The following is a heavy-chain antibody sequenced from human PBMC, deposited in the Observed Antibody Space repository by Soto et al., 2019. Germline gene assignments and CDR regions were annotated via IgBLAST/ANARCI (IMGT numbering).Heavy chain of an antibody. J-gene: IGHJ3*02. CDR3: ATDGGHGNKGYALEI. CDR2: VSHGETT. D-gene: IGHD3-16*01. CDR1: GASINSGGYY. V-gene: IGHV4-31*11. Sequence: QVQLQESGPGLVRPSETLSLTCAVSGASINSGGYYWNWIRHFPGKGLEWIGYVSHGETTSYIPSLKTRLTISFDTSKNQFSLTLTSVTAADTAVYYCATDGGHGNKGYALEIWGHGTMVTVSS.